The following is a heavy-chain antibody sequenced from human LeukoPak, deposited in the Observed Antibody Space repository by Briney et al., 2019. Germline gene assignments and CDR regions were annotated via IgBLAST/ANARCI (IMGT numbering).Heavy chain of an antibody. CDR2: IIPIFGTA. CDR3: ARTSSSWYRPNWFDP. D-gene: IGHD6-13*01. CDR1: GYTFTGYY. J-gene: IGHJ5*02. V-gene: IGHV1-69*13. Sequence: SVKVSCKASGYTFTGYYMHWVRQAPGQGLEWMGGIIPIFGTANYAQKFQGRVTITADESTSTAYMELSSLRSEDTAVYYCARTSSSWYRPNWFDPWGQGTLVTVSS.